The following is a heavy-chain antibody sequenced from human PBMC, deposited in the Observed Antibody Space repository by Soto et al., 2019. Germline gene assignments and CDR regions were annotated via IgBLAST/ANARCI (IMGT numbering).Heavy chain of an antibody. Sequence: SETLSLTCTVPGGSISSDDYYWSWIRQAPGRGLECIGYIHSSGSIYYNPSLKSRATMSIDTAGNQFSLKVSSVTVADTAVYYCARDLDGLHDDTSGPFPRPGWGQGTLVTVSS. CDR1: GGSISSDDYY. J-gene: IGHJ1*01. CDR3: ARDLDGLHDDTSGPFPRPG. V-gene: IGHV4-30-4*01. CDR2: IHSSGSI. D-gene: IGHD3-22*01.